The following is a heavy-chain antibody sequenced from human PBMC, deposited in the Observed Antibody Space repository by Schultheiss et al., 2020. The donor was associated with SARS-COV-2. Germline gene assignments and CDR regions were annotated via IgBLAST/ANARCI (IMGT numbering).Heavy chain of an antibody. CDR1: GGTFSRYA. J-gene: IGHJ2*01. D-gene: IGHD3-3*01. CDR2: IIPIFGTA. CDR3: ARDRYDFWSGYVSYWYFDL. Sequence: VKVSCKASGGTFSRYAISWVRQAPGQGLEWMGGIIPIFGTANYAQKFQGRVTITADESTSTAYMELSSLRSEDTAVYYCARDRYDFWSGYVSYWYFDLWGRGTLVTVSS. V-gene: IGHV1-69*13.